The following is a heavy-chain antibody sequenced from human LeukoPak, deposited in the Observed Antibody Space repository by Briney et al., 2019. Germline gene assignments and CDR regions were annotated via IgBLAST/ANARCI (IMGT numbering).Heavy chain of an antibody. Sequence: GGSLRLSCAASGFSFLDYWMRWVRQAPGKWLECVAKMKEDGSETYYVDSVKGRFTVSRDNAQNSLFLQMNSLRAEDTAVYYCARFPSYGSGYYYRYLDYWGQGTLVTVSS. V-gene: IGHV3-7*01. CDR1: GFSFLDYW. CDR3: ARFPSYGSGYYYRYLDY. CDR2: MKEDGSET. D-gene: IGHD3-10*01. J-gene: IGHJ4*02.